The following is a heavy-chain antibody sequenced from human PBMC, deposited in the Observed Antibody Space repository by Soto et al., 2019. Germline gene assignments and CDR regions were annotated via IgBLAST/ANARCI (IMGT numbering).Heavy chain of an antibody. D-gene: IGHD5-18*01. CDR1: GFTFSSYG. Sequence: PGGSLRLSCAASGFTFSSYGMHWVRQAPGKGLEWVAVISYDGSNKYYADSVKGRFTISRDNSKNTLYLQMNSLRAEDTAVYYCAKRSSAIPTPNYYFDYWGQGTLVTVSS. CDR2: ISYDGSNK. CDR3: AKRSSAIPTPNYYFDY. V-gene: IGHV3-30*18. J-gene: IGHJ4*02.